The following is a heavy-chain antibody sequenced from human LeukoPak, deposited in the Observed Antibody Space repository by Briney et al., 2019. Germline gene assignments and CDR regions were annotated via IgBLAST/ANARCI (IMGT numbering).Heavy chain of an antibody. J-gene: IGHJ4*02. Sequence: SETLSLTRTVSGGSISSSSYYWGWIRQPPGKRLEWIGSIYYSGSAYYNPSLKSRVTISVDTSKNQFSLKLSSVTAADTAVYYCARLSGSYYSDFDYWGQGTLVTVSS. CDR2: IYYSGSA. D-gene: IGHD1-26*01. CDR3: ARLSGSYYSDFDY. CDR1: GGSISSSSYY. V-gene: IGHV4-39*01.